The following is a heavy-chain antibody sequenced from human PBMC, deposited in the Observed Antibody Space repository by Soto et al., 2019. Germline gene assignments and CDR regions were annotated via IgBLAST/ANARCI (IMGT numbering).Heavy chain of an antibody. J-gene: IGHJ4*02. CDR2: ISAYNGNT. D-gene: IGHD2-15*01. Sequence: QVQLVQSGAEVKKPGASVKVSCKASGYTFTSYGISWVRQAPGQGLEWMGWISAYNGNTNYAQKLQGRDTMTTDTATSTAYMELRSLRSDDTAVYYCARGPLYCSGGSCYWAPFDYWGQGTLVTVSS. V-gene: IGHV1-18*01. CDR3: ARGPLYCSGGSCYWAPFDY. CDR1: GYTFTSYG.